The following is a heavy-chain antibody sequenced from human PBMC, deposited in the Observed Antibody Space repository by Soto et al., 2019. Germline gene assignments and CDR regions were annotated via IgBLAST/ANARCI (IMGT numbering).Heavy chain of an antibody. V-gene: IGHV3-30*18. CDR2: ISYDGSNK. D-gene: IGHD2-15*01. CDR3: VKDTYSGGSWYYFDY. Sequence: GGSLRLSCAASGFTFSSYGMHWVRQAPGKGLEWVAVISYDGSNKYYADSVKGRFTISRDNAKNSLYLQMNSLRAEDTALYYCVKDTYSGGSWYYFDYWGQGTLVTVSS. CDR1: GFTFSSYG. J-gene: IGHJ4*02.